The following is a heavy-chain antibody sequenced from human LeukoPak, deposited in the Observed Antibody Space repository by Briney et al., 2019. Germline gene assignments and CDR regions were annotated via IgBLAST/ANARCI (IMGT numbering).Heavy chain of an antibody. V-gene: IGHV3-7*01. CDR3: ARDYYDSSGYYHYYYGMDV. J-gene: IGHJ6*02. CDR2: IKQDGSEK. Sequence: GGSLRLSCAASGFSFSIYWMSWVCQAPGKGLEWVANIKQDGSEKYYVDSVKGRFTISRDNAKNSLYLQMNSLRAEDTAVYYCARDYYDSSGYYHYYYGMDVWGQGTTVTVSS. D-gene: IGHD3-22*01. CDR1: GFSFSIYW.